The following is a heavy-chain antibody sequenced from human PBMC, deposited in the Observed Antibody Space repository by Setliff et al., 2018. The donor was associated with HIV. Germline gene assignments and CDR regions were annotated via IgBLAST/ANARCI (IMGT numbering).Heavy chain of an antibody. V-gene: IGHV3-30*02. CDR3: ARGDFGYSYGPNDY. CDR1: GFTFSSYG. D-gene: IGHD5-18*01. CDR2: IHYDESIK. Sequence: PGGSLRLSCAASGFTFSSYGMHWVRQAPGKGLEWVAFIHYDESIKYYADSVKGRFTISRDNSKNTLYLQMNSLRAEDTAVYYCARGDFGYSYGPNDYWGQGTLVTVSS. J-gene: IGHJ4*02.